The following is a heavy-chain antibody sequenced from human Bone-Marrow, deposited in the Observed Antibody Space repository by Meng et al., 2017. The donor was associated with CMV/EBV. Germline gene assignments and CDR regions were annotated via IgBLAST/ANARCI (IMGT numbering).Heavy chain of an antibody. D-gene: IGHD4-11*01. CDR3: ARDWSGNDYSKVWIEP. V-gene: IGHV1-2*02. J-gene: IGHJ5*02. Sequence: ASVKVSCKASGYTFTGYYMHWVRQAPGQGLEWMGWINPNSGGTNYAQKFQGRVTMTRDTSISTAYMELSRLRSDDTAVYYCARDWSGNDYSKVWIEPWGQGTLVTVSS. CDR2: INPNSGGT. CDR1: GYTFTGYY.